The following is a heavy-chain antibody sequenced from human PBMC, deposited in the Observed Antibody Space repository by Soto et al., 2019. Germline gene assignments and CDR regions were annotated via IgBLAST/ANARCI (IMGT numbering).Heavy chain of an antibody. V-gene: IGHV4-39*01. CDR2: IHYSGST. CDR1: GDSVTISDYY. Sequence: QLQLQESGPGLVKPSETLSLTCTVSGDSVTISDYYWGWIRQPPGKGLEWIGSIHYSGSTYYNRSLKSLVTISADTSQKQFSLKLTSVTAADAAVYYCAAHDSGGYYAQYWGQGTLVTVSA. CDR3: AAHDSGGYYAQY. D-gene: IGHD3-22*01. J-gene: IGHJ4*02.